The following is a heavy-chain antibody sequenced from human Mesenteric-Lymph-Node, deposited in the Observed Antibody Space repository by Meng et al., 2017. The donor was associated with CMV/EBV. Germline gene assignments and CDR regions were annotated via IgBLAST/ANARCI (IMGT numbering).Heavy chain of an antibody. Sequence: GGSLRLSCAASGFTFGNYAITWVRQAPGKGLEWVSTISGSGGITYYADSVKGRFTISRDNSKNTLYLQMNSLRAEDTAVYYCAKEQRAYNYDSSGYGFDAFDMWGQGTMVTVSS. CDR1: GFTFGNYA. J-gene: IGHJ3*02. D-gene: IGHD3-22*01. V-gene: IGHV3-23*01. CDR2: ISGSGGIT. CDR3: AKEQRAYNYDSSGYGFDAFDM.